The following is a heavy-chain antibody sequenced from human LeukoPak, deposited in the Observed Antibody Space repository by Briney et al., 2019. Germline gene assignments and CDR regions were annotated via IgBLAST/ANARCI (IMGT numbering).Heavy chain of an antibody. J-gene: IGHJ5*02. Sequence: ASVKVSCKASGCTFTGYYMHWVRQAPGQGFEWMGWINPNSGGTNYAQKFQGRVTMTRDTSISTAYMGLSRLRSDDTAVYYCARDPSSTSNWFDPWGQGTLVTVSS. V-gene: IGHV1-2*02. CDR3: ARDPSSTSNWFDP. CDR2: INPNSGGT. CDR1: GCTFTGYY. D-gene: IGHD2-2*01.